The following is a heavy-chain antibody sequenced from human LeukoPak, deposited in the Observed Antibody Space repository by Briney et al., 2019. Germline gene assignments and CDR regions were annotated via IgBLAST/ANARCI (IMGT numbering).Heavy chain of an antibody. CDR1: GGCFSGYY. V-gene: IGHV4-34*01. CDR3: ARGRRYCSSTSCYTPFDY. J-gene: IGHJ4*02. D-gene: IGHD2-2*02. Sequence: PSETLSLTCAVYGGCFSGYYWSWIRQPPGKGLEWIGEINHSGSTNYNPSLKSRVTISVDTSKNQFSLKLSSVTAADTAVYYCARGRRYCSSTSCYTPFDYWGQGTLVTVSS. CDR2: INHSGST.